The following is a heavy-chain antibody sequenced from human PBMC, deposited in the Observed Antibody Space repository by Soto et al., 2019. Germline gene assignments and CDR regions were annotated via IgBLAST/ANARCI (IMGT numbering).Heavy chain of an antibody. CDR3: GRGRGEGTYFDY. CDR1: GYTFTGYY. CDR2: INPNSGGT. D-gene: IGHD3-16*01. J-gene: IGHJ4*02. Sequence: QVQLVQSGAEVKKPGASVKVSCKASGYTFTGYYMHWVRQAPGQGLEWMGWINPNSGGTNYAQKLQGWATMTRDPSISTAYMELGRLRSDDTAVYDWGRGRGEGTYFDYWGQGTLVTVSS. V-gene: IGHV1-2*04.